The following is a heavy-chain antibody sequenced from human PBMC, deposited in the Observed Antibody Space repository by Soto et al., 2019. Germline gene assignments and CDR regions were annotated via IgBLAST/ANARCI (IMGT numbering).Heavy chain of an antibody. Sequence: HLGGSLRLSCAASGFNFNIFAMNWVRQAPGKGLEWVSGISGGGGSTYYADSVKGRFTISRDNSKNTLYLQMNSLRAEDTAVYYCAKDPTSYDSSAQFDSWGQGT. D-gene: IGHD3-22*01. CDR3: AKDPTSYDSSAQFDS. V-gene: IGHV3-23*01. J-gene: IGHJ4*02. CDR2: ISGGGGST. CDR1: GFNFNIFA.